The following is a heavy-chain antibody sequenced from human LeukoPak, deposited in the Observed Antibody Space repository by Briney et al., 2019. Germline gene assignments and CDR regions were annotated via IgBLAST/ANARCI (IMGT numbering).Heavy chain of an antibody. D-gene: IGHD1-26*01. CDR3: ARRSGTYHAFDI. CDR1: GGSISSNGYY. V-gene: IGHV4-39*01. J-gene: IGHJ3*02. Sequence: SETLSLTCTVSGGSISSNGYYWGWIRQPPGKGLEWIGSFYYTGSTFYSPSLKSRVTISVDTSKNQFSLKLSSVTAADTAVYYCARRSGTYHAFDIWGQGTMVTVTS. CDR2: FYYTGST.